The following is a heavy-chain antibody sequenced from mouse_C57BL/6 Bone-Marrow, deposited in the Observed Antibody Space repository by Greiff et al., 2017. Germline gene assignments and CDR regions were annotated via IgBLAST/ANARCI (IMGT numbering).Heavy chain of an antibody. V-gene: IGHV5-16*01. CDR3: ARDRWYYGSSYWWYFDV. J-gene: IGHJ1*03. CDR1: GFTFSDYY. Sequence: EVKLVESEGGLVQPGSSMKLSCTASGFTFSDYYMAWVRQVPEKGLEWVANINYDGSSTYYLDSLKSRFIISRDNAKNILYLQMSSLKSEDTATYYCARDRWYYGSSYWWYFDVWGTGTTVTVSS. CDR2: INYDGSST. D-gene: IGHD1-1*01.